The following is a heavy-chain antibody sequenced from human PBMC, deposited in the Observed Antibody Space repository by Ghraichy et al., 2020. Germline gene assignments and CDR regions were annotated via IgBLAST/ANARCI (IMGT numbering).Heavy chain of an antibody. CDR3: ARHSYPTGSYGEVVNYGMDV. Sequence: GESLNISCKGSEYNFTAYWIGWVRQMPGKGLEWMGIFYPGGSDMKYSPSFQGQVTMSADKSVNTAYLQWNSLKASDTAMYYCARHSYPTGSYGEVVNYGMDVWGQGTTITVSS. CDR1: EYNFTAYW. D-gene: IGHD3-10*01. CDR2: FYPGGSDM. V-gene: IGHV5-51*01. J-gene: IGHJ6*02.